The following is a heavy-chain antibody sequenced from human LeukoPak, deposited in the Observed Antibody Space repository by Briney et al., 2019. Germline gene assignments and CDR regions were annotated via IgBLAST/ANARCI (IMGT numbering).Heavy chain of an antibody. CDR1: GFTFDIYG. V-gene: IGHV3-48*01. CDR2: ITGGSNTI. CDR3: ARDRMGGSFDY. Sequence: PGGSLRLSCAASGFTFDIYGMNWVRQAPGKGLEWVSFITGGSNTIYYADSVKGRFTISRDNARNSLYLQMNGLRVDDTAVYYCARDRMGGSFDYWGQGTLVTVSS. D-gene: IGHD2-15*01. J-gene: IGHJ4*02.